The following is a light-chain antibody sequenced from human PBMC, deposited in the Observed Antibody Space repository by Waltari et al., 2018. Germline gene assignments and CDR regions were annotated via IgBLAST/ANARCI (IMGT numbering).Light chain of an antibody. CDR3: QTGGHGTWV. CDR1: SGHSSNI. CDR2: VNSDGSH. Sequence: QLVLTQSPSASASLGASVKLTCTLSSGHSSNIIAWHQQQPEKGPRYLMKVNSDGSHSKGDEIPDRVSGSSSGAERYLTISSVQSEDEADYYGQTGGHGTWVFGGGTKLTVL. V-gene: IGLV4-69*01. J-gene: IGLJ3*02.